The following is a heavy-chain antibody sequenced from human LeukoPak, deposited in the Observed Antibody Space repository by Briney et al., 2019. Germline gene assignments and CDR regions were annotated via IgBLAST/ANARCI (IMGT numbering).Heavy chain of an antibody. V-gene: IGHV3-23*01. Sequence: RGSLRLSCAASGFTFSSYAMNWVRQAPGKGLEWVSGISGSGGSTYYADSVKGRFTISRDNSKNTLYLQMISLRAEDTAVYYCAKAQLWSYSDYWGQGTLVTVSS. CDR2: ISGSGGST. J-gene: IGHJ4*02. CDR1: GFTFSSYA. D-gene: IGHD5-18*01. CDR3: AKAQLWSYSDY.